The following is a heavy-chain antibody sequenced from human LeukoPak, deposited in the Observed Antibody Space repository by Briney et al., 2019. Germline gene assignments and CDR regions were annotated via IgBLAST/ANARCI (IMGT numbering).Heavy chain of an antibody. J-gene: IGHJ6*04. Sequence: GGSLRLSCAASGFTFSSYGMHWVRQAPGKRLERVAVIWYDGSNKYYAHTVRGGFTISTDNSKNTLYLQMNSLRSEDKSVYYCARVHCSSTSCPYAYYYYGMDVWGKGTTVTVSS. D-gene: IGHD2-2*01. CDR1: GFTFSSYG. CDR3: ARVHCSSTSCPYAYYYYGMDV. V-gene: IGHV3-33*01. CDR2: IWYDGSNK.